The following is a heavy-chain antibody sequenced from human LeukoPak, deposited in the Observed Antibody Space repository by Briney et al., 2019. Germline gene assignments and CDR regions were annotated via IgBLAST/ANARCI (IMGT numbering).Heavy chain of an antibody. CDR1: GGSFSGYY. CDR2: INHSGST. Sequence: SETLSLTCAVYGGSFSGYYWIWIRQSPGKGLEWIGEINHSGSTNYNPSLKSRVTMSVDTSKNQFSLKVRSVTAADTAVYYCAAQWLASNWFAPWGQGTLVTVSS. D-gene: IGHD6-19*01. J-gene: IGHJ5*02. V-gene: IGHV4-34*01. CDR3: AAQWLASNWFAP.